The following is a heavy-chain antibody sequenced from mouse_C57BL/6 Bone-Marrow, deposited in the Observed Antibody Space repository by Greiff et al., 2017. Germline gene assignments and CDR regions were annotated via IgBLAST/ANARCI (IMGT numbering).Heavy chain of an antibody. J-gene: IGHJ4*01. CDR1: GFNIKDDY. CDR3: TTPYYYGSSRPMDY. CDR2: IDPENGDT. V-gene: IGHV14-4*01. D-gene: IGHD1-1*01. Sequence: VQLKQSGAELVRPGASVKLSCTASGFNIKDDYMHWVKQRPEQGLEWIGWIDPENGDTEYASKFQGKATITADTSSNTAYLQLSSLTSEDTTVYYCTTPYYYGSSRPMDYWGQGTSVTVSS.